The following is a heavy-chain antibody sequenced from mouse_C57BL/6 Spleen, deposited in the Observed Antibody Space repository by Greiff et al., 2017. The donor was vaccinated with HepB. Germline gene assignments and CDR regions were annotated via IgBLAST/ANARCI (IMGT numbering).Heavy chain of an antibody. CDR3: ARDPPY. CDR1: GYAFSSSW. J-gene: IGHJ2*01. CDR2: IYPGSGST. V-gene: IGHV1-55*01. Sequence: QVQLQQSGPELVKPGASVKISCKASGYAFSSSWMNWVKQRPGQGLEWIGDIYPGSGSTNYNEKFKRKATLTVDTSSSTAYMHLSRLTSEDSAVYDCARDPPYWGHGTTLTVSS.